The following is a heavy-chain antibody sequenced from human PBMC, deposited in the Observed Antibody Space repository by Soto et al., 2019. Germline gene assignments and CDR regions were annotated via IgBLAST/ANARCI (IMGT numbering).Heavy chain of an antibody. CDR3: AKDMNYWGSGWSGGAFDI. CDR2: ISWNSGSI. CDR1: GFTFDDYA. Sequence: GGSLRLSCAASGFTFDDYAMHWVRQAPGKGLEWVSGISWNSGSIGYADSVKGRFTISRDNAKNSLYLQMNSLRAEDTALYYCAKDMNYWGSGWSGGAFDIWGQGTMVTVSS. D-gene: IGHD6-19*01. J-gene: IGHJ3*02. V-gene: IGHV3-9*01.